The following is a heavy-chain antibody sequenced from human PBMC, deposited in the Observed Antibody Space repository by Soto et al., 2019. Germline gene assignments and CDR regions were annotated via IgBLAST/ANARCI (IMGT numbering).Heavy chain of an antibody. Sequence: SETLSLTCGVSGASVTNDFWCWIRQTPGKGLEYIGYIYHTGSTNYNPSLTSRVTMSVDTSKNQFSLKLSSVTATVMAIYYCTTYKWMKVDIWCPGTMVTVSS. CDR3: TTYKWMKVDI. J-gene: IGHJ4*02. V-gene: IGHV4-59*08. CDR2: IYHTGST. CDR1: GASVTNDF. D-gene: IGHD1-20*01.